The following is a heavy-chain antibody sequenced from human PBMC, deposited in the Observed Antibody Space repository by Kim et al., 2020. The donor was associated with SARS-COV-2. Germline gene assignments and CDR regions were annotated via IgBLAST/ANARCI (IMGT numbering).Heavy chain of an antibody. Sequence: VKGRITISRDNSKNTLYLQMNSLRAEDTAVYYCAKTSYSSSWYYYYGMDVWGQGTTVTVSS. CDR3: AKTSYSSSWYYYYGMDV. V-gene: IGHV3-30*02. D-gene: IGHD6-13*01. J-gene: IGHJ6*02.